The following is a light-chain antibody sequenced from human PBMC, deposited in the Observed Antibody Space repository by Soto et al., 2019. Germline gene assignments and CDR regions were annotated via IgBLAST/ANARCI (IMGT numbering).Light chain of an antibody. CDR1: SSNIGAGYD. CDR2: VNR. J-gene: IGLJ2*01. Sequence: QSVLTQPPSVSGAPGQRVTISCTGSSSNIGAGYDVHWYQQLPGTAPKLLIYVNRNRPSGVPDRFSGSKSDTSASLAITGLQAEDEADYYCQSYDSSLSAVVFGGGTKLTVL. CDR3: QSYDSSLSAVV. V-gene: IGLV1-40*01.